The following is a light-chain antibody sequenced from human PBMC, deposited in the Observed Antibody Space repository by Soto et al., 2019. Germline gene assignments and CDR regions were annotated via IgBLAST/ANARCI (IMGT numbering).Light chain of an antibody. J-gene: IGKJ4*01. Sequence: DIQMTQSPSSLAASVGDRVTITCRASQAISSYLNWYQQKPGKAPKFLIFAASSLQSGVPSRFSGSGSGTDFTLIISSLQPEDFATYYCQQSHSMPLTFGGGTKVEIK. CDR1: QAISSY. V-gene: IGKV1-39*01. CDR2: AAS. CDR3: QQSHSMPLT.